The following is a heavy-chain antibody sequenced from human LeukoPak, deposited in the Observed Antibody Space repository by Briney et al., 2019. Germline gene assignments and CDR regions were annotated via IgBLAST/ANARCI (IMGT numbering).Heavy chain of an antibody. Sequence: GGSLRLSCAASGFTVSSNYMSWVRQAPGKGLEWVSVIYSGGSTYYADSVKGRFTISRDNSKNTLYLQMNGLRAEDTAVYYCARGWNKYYFDYWGQGTLVTVSS. D-gene: IGHD1-1*01. CDR3: ARGWNKYYFDY. CDR1: GFTVSSNY. J-gene: IGHJ4*02. CDR2: IYSGGST. V-gene: IGHV3-53*01.